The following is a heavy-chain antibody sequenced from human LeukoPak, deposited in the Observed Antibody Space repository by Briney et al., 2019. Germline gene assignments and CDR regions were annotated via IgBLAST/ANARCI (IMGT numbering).Heavy chain of an antibody. CDR3: AREGYSGYDSAFWFDP. V-gene: IGHV5-51*01. J-gene: IGHJ5*02. D-gene: IGHD5-12*01. CDR2: IYPGDSDT. Sequence: GESLKISCKGSGYSFTSYWIGWVRQMPGKGLEWIGIIYPGDSDTRYSPSFQGQVTISADKSISTAYLQWSSLKASDTAMYYCAREGYSGYDSAFWFDPWGQGTLVTVSS. CDR1: GYSFTSYW.